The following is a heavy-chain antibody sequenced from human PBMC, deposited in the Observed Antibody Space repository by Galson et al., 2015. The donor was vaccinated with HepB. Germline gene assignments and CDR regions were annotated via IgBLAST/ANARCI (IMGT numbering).Heavy chain of an antibody. D-gene: IGHD2-2*01. Sequence: SETLSLTCAVYGGSFSAYYWSWIRQPPGKGLEWIGEINHSGTTNYNPSLKSRVTISLDTSKNQFSLKLNSVTAADTAVYYCARGPRVVPAVIQSVRNWFDPRGHGTLVTVSS. CDR1: GGSFSAYY. CDR3: ARGPRVVPAVIQSVRNWFDP. J-gene: IGHJ5*02. V-gene: IGHV4-34*01. CDR2: INHSGTT.